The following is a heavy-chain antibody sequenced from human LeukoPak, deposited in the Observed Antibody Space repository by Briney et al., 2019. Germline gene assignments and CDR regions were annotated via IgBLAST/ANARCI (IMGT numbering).Heavy chain of an antibody. CDR2: IWYDGSNK. CDR1: GFTFSSYG. D-gene: IGHD4-11*01. V-gene: IGHV3-33*01. J-gene: IGHJ4*02. CDR3: ARDQGGDYSNYVLDY. Sequence: GGSLRLSCAASGFTFSSYGMHWVRQAPGKGLEGVAVIWYDGSNKYYADSVKGRFTISRDNSKNTLYLQMNSLRAEDTAVYYCARDQGGDYSNYVLDYWGQGTLVTVSS.